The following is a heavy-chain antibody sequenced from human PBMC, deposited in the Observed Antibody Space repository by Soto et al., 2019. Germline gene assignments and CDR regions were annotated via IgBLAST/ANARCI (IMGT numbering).Heavy chain of an antibody. CDR2: IIPILGIA. D-gene: IGHD2-2*01. CDR3: ARGRVVVVPSAIPYYYYYMDF. Sequence: SVKVSCKASGGTFSSYTISWVRQAPGQGLEWMGRIIPILGIANYAQKFQGRVTITADKSTSTAYMELSSLRSEDTAVYYCARGRVVVVPSAIPYYYYYMDFWGTGTTVNVSS. J-gene: IGHJ6*03. CDR1: GGTFSSYT. V-gene: IGHV1-69*02.